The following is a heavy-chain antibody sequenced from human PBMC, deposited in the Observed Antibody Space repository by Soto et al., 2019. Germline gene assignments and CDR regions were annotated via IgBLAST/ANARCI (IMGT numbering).Heavy chain of an antibody. CDR2: INSDGSNT. Sequence: EVQLVESGGGLVQPGGSLRLSCAASGFTFSSYWMHWVRQAPGKGLVWVSRINSDGSNTNYADSVKGRLTISRDNAKDTVYLEMNSLRAEDTAVYYCARGDKGQWLVDQWGQGTLVTVSS. CDR3: ARGDKGQWLVDQ. D-gene: IGHD6-19*01. CDR1: GFTFSSYW. J-gene: IGHJ4*02. V-gene: IGHV3-74*01.